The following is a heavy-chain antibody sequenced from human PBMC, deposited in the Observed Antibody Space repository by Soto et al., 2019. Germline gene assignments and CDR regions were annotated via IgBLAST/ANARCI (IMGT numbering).Heavy chain of an antibody. Sequence: GGSLRLSCAASGFTFSSYGMHWVRQAPGKGLEWVAVIWYDGSNKYYADSVKGRFTISRDNSKNTLYLQMNSLRAEDTAVYYCVSGYCSGGSCYFNDAFDIWGQGTMVTVSS. CDR3: VSGYCSGGSCYFNDAFDI. J-gene: IGHJ3*02. CDR1: GFTFSSYG. D-gene: IGHD2-15*01. CDR2: IWYDGSNK. V-gene: IGHV3-33*01.